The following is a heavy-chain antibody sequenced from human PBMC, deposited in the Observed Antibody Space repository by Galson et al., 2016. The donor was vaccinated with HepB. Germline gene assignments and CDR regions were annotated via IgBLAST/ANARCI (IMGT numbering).Heavy chain of an antibody. J-gene: IGHJ4*02. CDR3: VHRRLSNYPPVVDY. D-gene: IGHD4-11*01. CDR1: GFSFSTSGVG. CDR2: IYRDDDM. Sequence: PALVKPTQTLTLTCTFSGFSFSTSGVGVGWVRQPPGKSLEWLALIYRDDDMRYRPSLESRLTITRDTSKNQVVLTMTNMDTVDTATYYCVHRRLSNYPPVVDYWGQGTLVTVSS. V-gene: IGHV2-5*02.